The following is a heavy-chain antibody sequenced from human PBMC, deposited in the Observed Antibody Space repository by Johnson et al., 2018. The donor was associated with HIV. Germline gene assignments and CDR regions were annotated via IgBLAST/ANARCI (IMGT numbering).Heavy chain of an antibody. CDR1: GLTFSSYA. J-gene: IGHJ3*02. V-gene: IGHV3-30-3*01. CDR2: ISYDGSDK. Sequence: QVQLVESGGGVVQPGRSLRLSCAASGLTFSSYAMHWVCQAPGKGLEWVAVISYDGSDKYYADSVKGRFTISRDNSKNTLYLQLNSLRAEDTAVYYCAKGGAVAGTRDAFDIWGQGTMVTVSS. D-gene: IGHD6-19*01. CDR3: AKGGAVAGTRDAFDI.